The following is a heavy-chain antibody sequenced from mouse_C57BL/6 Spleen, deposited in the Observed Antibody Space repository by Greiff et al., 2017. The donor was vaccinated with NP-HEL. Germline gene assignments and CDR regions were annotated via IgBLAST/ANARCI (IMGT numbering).Heavy chain of an antibody. Sequence: VQLQQPGAELVKPGASVKLSCKASGYTFTSYWMHWVKQRPGQGLEWIGMIHPNSGSTNYNEKFKSKATLTVDKSSSTAYMQLSSLTSEDSAVYSCAYYYVNSYGFAYWGQGTLVTVSA. CDR3: AYYYVNSYGFAY. V-gene: IGHV1-64*01. J-gene: IGHJ3*01. CDR2: IHPNSGST. D-gene: IGHD1-1*01. CDR1: GYTFTSYW.